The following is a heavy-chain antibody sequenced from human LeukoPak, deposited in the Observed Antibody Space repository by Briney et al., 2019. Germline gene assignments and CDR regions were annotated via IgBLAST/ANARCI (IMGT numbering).Heavy chain of an antibody. V-gene: IGHV3-23*01. CDR3: ARRITMVRGVITYFDY. J-gene: IGHJ4*02. CDR1: GFTFSSYA. Sequence: PGGSLRLSCAASGFTFSSYAMSWVRQAPGKGLEWVSAISGSGGSTYYADSVKGRFTISRDNSKNTLYQQMSSLRAEDTAVYYCARRITMVRGVITYFDYWGQGTLVTVSS. D-gene: IGHD3-10*01. CDR2: ISGSGGST.